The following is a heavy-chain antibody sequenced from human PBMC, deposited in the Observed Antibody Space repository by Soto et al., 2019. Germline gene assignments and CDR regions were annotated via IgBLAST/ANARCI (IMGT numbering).Heavy chain of an antibody. Sequence: QVQLVQSGAEVKKPGASVKVSCKASVFSVDTTYCIHWVRRAPGQGLEWMGSINPNNGDTNYAQEFQGRVTMTRDTSISTAYMEVSSLTSDDTAVYYCGSPRSGPSPDVGCWGHGTVVTVSS. J-gene: IGHJ4*01. V-gene: IGHV1-2*02. CDR3: GSPRSGPSPDVGC. CDR1: VFSVDTTYC. D-gene: IGHD2-15*01. CDR2: INPNNGDT.